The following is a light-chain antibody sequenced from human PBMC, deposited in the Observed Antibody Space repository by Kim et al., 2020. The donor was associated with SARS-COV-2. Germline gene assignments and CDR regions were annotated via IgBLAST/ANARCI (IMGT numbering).Light chain of an antibody. CDR1: HSTIVNNC. J-gene: IGLJ3*02. CDR2: DNN. CDR3: GTWDSSLSARV. V-gene: IGLV1-51*01. Sequence: RGTVSFYGNHSTIVNNCVSWYHQLPGTAPKLLIYDNNKRPSGIPDRFSGSKSGTSATLGITGLQTGDEADYYCGTWDSSLSARVFGGGTQLTVL.